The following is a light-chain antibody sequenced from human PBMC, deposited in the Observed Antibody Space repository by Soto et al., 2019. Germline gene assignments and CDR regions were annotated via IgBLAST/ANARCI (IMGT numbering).Light chain of an antibody. CDR2: DAS. V-gene: IGKV3-11*01. CDR1: QSVSSY. J-gene: IGKJ3*01. CDR3: QQRSNWPLG. Sequence: EIVLTQSPGTLSLSPGERATLSCGASQSVSSYLAWYQQKPGQAPRLLIYDASNRATGIPARFSGSGSGTDFTLTISSLEPEDFAVYYCQQRSNWPLGFGPGTKVDI.